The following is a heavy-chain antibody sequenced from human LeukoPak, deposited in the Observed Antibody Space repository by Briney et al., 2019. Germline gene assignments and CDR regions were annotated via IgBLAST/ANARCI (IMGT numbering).Heavy chain of an antibody. CDR1: GYTFTGYY. CDR3: AREGWKPDIVVVPAAY. J-gene: IGHJ4*02. Sequence: GASVKVSCKASGYTFTGYYMHWVRLAPGQGLEWMGWINPNSGGTNYAQKFQGRVTMTRDTSISTAFMELSRLRSDDTAVYYCAREGWKPDIVVVPAAYWGQGTLVTVSS. CDR2: INPNSGGT. D-gene: IGHD2-2*01. V-gene: IGHV1-2*02.